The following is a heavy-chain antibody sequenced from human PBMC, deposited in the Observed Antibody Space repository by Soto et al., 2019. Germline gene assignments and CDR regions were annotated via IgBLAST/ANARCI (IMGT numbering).Heavy chain of an antibody. CDR1: GYSFTSYW. D-gene: IGHD6-13*01. Sequence: PGDSLKISCKGSGYSFTSYWIGWVRQMPGKGLEWMGIIYPGDSDTRYSPSFQGQVTISADKSISTAYLQWSSLKAPDTAMYYCARHRGYSSSWYYFDYWGQGTLVTVSS. V-gene: IGHV5-51*01. J-gene: IGHJ4*02. CDR2: IYPGDSDT. CDR3: ARHRGYSSSWYYFDY.